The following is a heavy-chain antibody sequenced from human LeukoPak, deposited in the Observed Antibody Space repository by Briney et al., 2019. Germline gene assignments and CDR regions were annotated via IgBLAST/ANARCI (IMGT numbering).Heavy chain of an antibody. CDR1: GLTIGDFA. D-gene: IGHD2-15*01. V-gene: IGHV3-49*04. CDR3: TRGSGRFEY. J-gene: IGHJ4*02. Sequence: PGGSLRLSCSASGLTIGDFAMTWVRQAPGKGLEWVGIGRAKAYGATKEYAASVKGRFTISRDDSKSVASLQMDNLKTEDTGIYYCTRGSGRFEYWGQGTRVTVSS. CDR2: GRAKAYGATK.